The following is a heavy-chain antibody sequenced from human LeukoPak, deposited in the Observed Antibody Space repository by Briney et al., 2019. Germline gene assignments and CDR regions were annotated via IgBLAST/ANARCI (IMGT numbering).Heavy chain of an antibody. D-gene: IGHD3-22*01. CDR2: ILNDGSQE. CDR3: ARDPSGWLSDFDY. J-gene: IGHJ4*02. Sequence: PGGSLRLSCAASGFTFSSYAMSWVRQAPGKGLEWVAVILNDGSQEKYADSVKGRFTISRDNSKNTLFLQMNSLRAEDTAVYYCARDPSGWLSDFDYWGQGTLVTVSS. CDR1: GFTFSSYA. V-gene: IGHV3-33*08.